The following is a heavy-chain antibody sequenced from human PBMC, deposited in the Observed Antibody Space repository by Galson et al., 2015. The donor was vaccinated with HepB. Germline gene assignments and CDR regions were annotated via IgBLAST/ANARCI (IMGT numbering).Heavy chain of an antibody. V-gene: IGHV1-46*01. D-gene: IGHD6-19*01. CDR2: INPGASST. CDR1: GYTFTGYY. J-gene: IGHJ4*02. Sequence: SVKVSCKASGYTFTGYYIHWVRQAPGQGLEWMGMINPGASSTTYAQKFQGRVTMTRDTSTRTVYMELSSLTSEDTAVYYCARDIGFSGSDYSDYWGQGTLVTVSS. CDR3: ARDIGFSGSDYSDY.